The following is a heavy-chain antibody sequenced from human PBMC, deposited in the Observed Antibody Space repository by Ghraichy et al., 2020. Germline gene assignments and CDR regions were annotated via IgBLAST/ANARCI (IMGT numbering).Heavy chain of an antibody. J-gene: IGHJ4*02. CDR2: IYSTGST. V-gene: IGHV4-31*03. CDR3: AREVGGSGSAFDS. Sequence: SETLSLTCTVSGGSISVGYYWSWIRQLPGKGLEWIWYIYSTGSTYYNPSLKSRLAMSLDTSQMQFSLRLSSVTAADTAVYFCAREVGGSGSAFDSWGQGTLVTVSS. CDR1: GGSISVGYY. D-gene: IGHD3-3*01.